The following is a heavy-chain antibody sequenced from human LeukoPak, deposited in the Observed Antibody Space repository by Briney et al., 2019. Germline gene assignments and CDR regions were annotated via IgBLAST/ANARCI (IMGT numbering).Heavy chain of an antibody. J-gene: IGHJ4*02. CDR1: GGSISTINW. V-gene: IGHV4-4*02. CDR2: IYHSGST. Sequence: SGTLFLTCAVSGGSISTINWWSWVRQPPGKGLEWIGEIYHSGSTNYNPSLKSRVTISVDKSKNQFSLKLSSVTAADTAVYYCARKGYYDSKDFDYWGQGTLVTVSS. CDR3: ARKGYYDSKDFDY. D-gene: IGHD3-22*01.